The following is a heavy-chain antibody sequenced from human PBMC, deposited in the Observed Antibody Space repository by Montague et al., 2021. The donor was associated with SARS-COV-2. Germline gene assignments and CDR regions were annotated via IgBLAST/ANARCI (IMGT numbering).Heavy chain of an antibody. D-gene: IGHD2-21*01. CDR3: ARAFVVVIAIDAFDI. J-gene: IGHJ3*02. CDR1: GGSISSGGYY. V-gene: IGHV4-31*03. Sequence: TLSLTCTVSGGSISSGGYYWSWIRQHPGKGLEWIGYIYYSGSTYYNPSLKSRVTISVDTSKNRFSLKLSSVTAADTAVYYCARAFVVVIAIDAFDIWGQGTMVTVSS. CDR2: IYYSGST.